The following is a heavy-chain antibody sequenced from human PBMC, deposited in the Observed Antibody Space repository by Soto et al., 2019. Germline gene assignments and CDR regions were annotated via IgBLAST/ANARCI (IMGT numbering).Heavy chain of an antibody. V-gene: IGHV1-69*05. CDR3: ARDLGGWPDY. CDR1: GGTFSSYA. J-gene: IGHJ4*02. CDR2: INPSNGTT. D-gene: IGHD2-15*01. Sequence: ASVKVSCKASGGTFSSYAISWVRQAPGQGLEWMGGINPSNGTTDYSQKFQGRVTITRDTSASTAYMELSSLRSEDTAVYYCARDLGGWPDYWGQGTLVTVSS.